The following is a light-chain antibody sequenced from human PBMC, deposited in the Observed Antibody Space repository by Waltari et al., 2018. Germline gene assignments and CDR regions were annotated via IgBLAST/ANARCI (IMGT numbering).Light chain of an antibody. CDR1: SNDIGDSKF. V-gene: IGLV2-14*03. J-gene: IGLJ3*02. CDR2: DAN. Sequence: QSALTQPASVSGSPGQSITISCTGTSNDIGDSKFVSWYQQHPGKAPKLLIYDANKRPSGVSTRFSASKSGNTASLTISGLQTEDEADYYCSSYANINTWVFGGGTRLTVL. CDR3: SSYANINTWV.